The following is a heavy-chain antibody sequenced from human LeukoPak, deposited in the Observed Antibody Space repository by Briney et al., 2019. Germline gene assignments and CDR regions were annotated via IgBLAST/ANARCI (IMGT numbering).Heavy chain of an antibody. CDR2: ISGSGGST. Sequence: GGSLRLSCAASGFTFSSYAMSWVRQAPGKGLEWVSAISGSGGSTYYADSVKGRFTISRDNSKNTLYLQMNSLRAEDTAVYYCVKPIAAAGNVDYWGQGTLVTVSS. D-gene: IGHD6-13*01. J-gene: IGHJ4*02. CDR1: GFTFSSYA. V-gene: IGHV3-23*01. CDR3: VKPIAAAGNVDY.